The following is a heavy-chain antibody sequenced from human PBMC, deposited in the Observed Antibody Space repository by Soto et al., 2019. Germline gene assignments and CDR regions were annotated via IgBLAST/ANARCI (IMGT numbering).Heavy chain of an antibody. CDR3: ARSPPGDSKTNWFDP. J-gene: IGHJ5*02. CDR1: GYTFTDYY. V-gene: IGHV1-2*02. Sequence: QVQLVQSGAEVKKPGASVKVSCKASGYTFTDYYIHWLRQAPGQGLEWMGWINPNSGGTNYAQKFQGRVTMTRDTPISTAYMELSRLRSDDPAVYYCARSPPGDSKTNWFDPWGQGTLVTVSS. CDR2: INPNSGGT. D-gene: IGHD4-4*01.